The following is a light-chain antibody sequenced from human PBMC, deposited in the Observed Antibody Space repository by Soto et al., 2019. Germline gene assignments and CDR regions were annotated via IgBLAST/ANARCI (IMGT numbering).Light chain of an antibody. CDR2: GVS. Sequence: DILMTQSPSSLSASVGDRVTITCRASQGVANYLGWYQQKPGKVPKPLIYGVSTLQSGVPSRFSGRGSDTDFTLTISSLQPEDAATYYCQHYRSAQMTFGQGTKVDIK. V-gene: IGKV1-27*01. J-gene: IGKJ1*01. CDR1: QGVANY. CDR3: QHYRSAQMT.